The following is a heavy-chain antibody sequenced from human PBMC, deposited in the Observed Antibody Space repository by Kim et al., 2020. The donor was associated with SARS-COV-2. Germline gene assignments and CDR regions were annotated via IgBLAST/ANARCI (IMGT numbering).Heavy chain of an antibody. J-gene: IGHJ4*02. CDR2: VNSDGSST. V-gene: IGHV3-74*01. Sequence: GGSLRLSCVASGFTFSSYWMHWVRQAPGKGLVWVSRVNSDGSSTSYADSVKGRFTISRDNARNTLYLQMNSLRDEATAVYYCASLSTGYGWDKFDYWGQRTLVTVSS. D-gene: IGHD3-16*01. CDR3: ASLSTGYGWDKFDY. CDR1: GFTFSSYW.